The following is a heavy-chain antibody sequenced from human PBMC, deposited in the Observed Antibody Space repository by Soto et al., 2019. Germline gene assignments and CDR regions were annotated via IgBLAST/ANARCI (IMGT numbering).Heavy chain of an antibody. CDR1: GGPLSSYY. V-gene: IGHV4-4*07. CDR2: IYSSGTT. D-gene: IGHD1-1*01. Sequence: QVQLQESGPGLVKPSETLSLTCTVSGGPLSSYYWSWIRQPAGKGLEWIGHIYSSGTTNHNPSLKSRLTMSVDTSKNQFSLRLTSVTAADTAVYYCARNALSALDVWGQGTTVTVS. J-gene: IGHJ6*02. CDR3: ARNALSALDV.